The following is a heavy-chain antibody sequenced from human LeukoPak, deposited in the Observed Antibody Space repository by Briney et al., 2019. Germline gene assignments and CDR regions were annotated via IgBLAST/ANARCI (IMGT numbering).Heavy chain of an antibody. CDR3: ARDLVSSGWYTVGY. CDR1: GFTLSNYW. J-gene: IGHJ4*02. D-gene: IGHD6-19*01. V-gene: IGHV3-74*01. Sequence: GGSLRLSCAASGFTLSNYWMIHWVRQVPGKGLQWVSRINNDGNLKTDGRDTGYADSVKGRFTISRDNAMNTLYLQMNSQRAEDTAVYYCARDLVSSGWYTVGYWGQGTLVTVSS. CDR2: INNDGNLKTDGRDT.